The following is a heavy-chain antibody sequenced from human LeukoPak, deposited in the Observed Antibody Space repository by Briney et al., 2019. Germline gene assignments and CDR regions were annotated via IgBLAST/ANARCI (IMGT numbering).Heavy chain of an antibody. CDR2: INHSGST. J-gene: IGHJ5*02. D-gene: IGHD2-2*02. CDR3: ARRRRVPAAIRGNWFDP. CDR1: GFTFSDYY. V-gene: IGHV4-34*01. Sequence: PGGSLRLSCAASGFTFSDYYMSWIRQAPGKGLEWIGEINHSGSTNYNPSLKSRVTISVDTSKNQFSLKLSSVTAADTAVYYCARRRRVPAAIRGNWFDPWGQGTLVTVSS.